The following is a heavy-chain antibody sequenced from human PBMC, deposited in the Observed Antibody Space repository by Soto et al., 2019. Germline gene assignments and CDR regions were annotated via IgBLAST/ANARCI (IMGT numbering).Heavy chain of an antibody. J-gene: IGHJ6*02. V-gene: IGHV4-39*01. CDR2: MYYSGST. Sequence: SETLSLTCTVSGGSISSRSDYWGLIRQPPGKGLEWIGSMYYSGSTYYNPSLKSRVTISVDTSKNQFSLKLSSVTAADTAVYYCAADTVTLYYYYYGMDVWGQGTTVTVSS. D-gene: IGHD4-17*01. CDR3: AADTVTLYYYYYGMDV. CDR1: GGSISSRSDY.